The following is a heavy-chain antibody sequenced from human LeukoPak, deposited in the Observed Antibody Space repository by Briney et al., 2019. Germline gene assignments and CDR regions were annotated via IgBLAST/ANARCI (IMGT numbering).Heavy chain of an antibody. CDR1: GFALSSHW. CDR2: VNRDGSET. Sequence: GGSLRLSCAASGFALSSHWMTWVRQVPGRGPEWVANVNRDGSETYYLDSVKGRFAISKDNAKNSPYLQMNSLRAEDTALYHCARNNGMDVWGQGTTVIVSS. V-gene: IGHV3-7*03. CDR3: ARNNGMDV. J-gene: IGHJ6*02.